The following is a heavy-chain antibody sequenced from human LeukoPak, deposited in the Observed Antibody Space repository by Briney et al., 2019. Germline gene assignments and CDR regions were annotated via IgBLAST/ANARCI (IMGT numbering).Heavy chain of an antibody. D-gene: IGHD2-2*01. CDR3: ARVIRGYCSSTSCHSNAFDI. V-gene: IGHV4-59*01. Sequence: SETLSLTCTVSGGSISSYYWSWIRQPPGKGLEWIGYIYYSGSTNYNPSLKSRVTISVDTSKNRFSLKLSSVTAADTAVYYCARVIRGYCSSTSCHSNAFDIWGQGTMVTVSS. CDR2: IYYSGST. J-gene: IGHJ3*02. CDR1: GGSISSYY.